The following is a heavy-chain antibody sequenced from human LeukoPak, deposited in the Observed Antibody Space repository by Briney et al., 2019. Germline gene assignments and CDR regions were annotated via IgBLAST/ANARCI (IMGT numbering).Heavy chain of an antibody. J-gene: IGHJ4*02. V-gene: IGHV3-53*01. CDR3: ARDLKGYPDY. D-gene: IGHD2-2*01. Sequence: GSLRLSCAASGLNVTSNYMSWVRQAPGKGLEWVSVIYNDDKTYYADSVKGRLTISRDNSKNILYLQMKSLRAEDTAVYYCARDLKGYPDYWGQGTLVTVSS. CDR1: GLNVTSNY. CDR2: IYNDDKT.